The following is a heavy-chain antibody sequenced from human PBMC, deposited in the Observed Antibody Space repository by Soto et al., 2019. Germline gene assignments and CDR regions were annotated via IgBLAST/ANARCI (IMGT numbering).Heavy chain of an antibody. V-gene: IGHV3-7*01. CDR1: GFTFSNYW. Sequence: GGSLRLSCAASGFTFSNYWMTWVRQAPGKGLEWVANIKLDGSEKYYVDSVKGRFTISRDNAKSSLFLQMNSLRAEDTAVYYCARPWNSDYTADAYDVWGQGTMVTVS. J-gene: IGHJ3*01. CDR2: IKLDGSEK. CDR3: ARPWNSDYTADAYDV. D-gene: IGHD3-3*01.